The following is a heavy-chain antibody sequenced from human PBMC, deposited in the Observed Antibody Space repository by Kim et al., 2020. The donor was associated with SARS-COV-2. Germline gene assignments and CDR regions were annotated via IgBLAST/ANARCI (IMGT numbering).Heavy chain of an antibody. Sequence: ASVKVSCKASGYTFTSYDINWVRQATGQGLEWMGWMNPNSGNTGYAQKFQGRVTMTRNTSISTAYMELSSLRSEDTAVYYCARGRWIVVVPAANSAYYYYMDVWGKGTTVTVSS. CDR3: ARGRWIVVVPAANSAYYYYMDV. CDR1: GYTFTSYD. D-gene: IGHD2-2*01. J-gene: IGHJ6*03. CDR2: MNPNSGNT. V-gene: IGHV1-8*01.